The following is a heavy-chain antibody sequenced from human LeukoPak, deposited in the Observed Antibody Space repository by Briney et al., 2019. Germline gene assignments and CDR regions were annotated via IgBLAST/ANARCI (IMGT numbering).Heavy chain of an antibody. J-gene: IGHJ6*03. D-gene: IGHD3-3*01. CDR2: IIPIFGTA. CDR3: ARDQRRRTTIFGVVSFPPYYHYMDV. Sequence: SVEVSCKASGGSFSSYAISWVRQAPGQGLEWMGRIIPIFGTANYAQKFQGRVTITTDESTSTAYMELSSLRSEDTAVYYCARDQRRRTTIFGVVSFPPYYHYMDVWGKGTTVTVSS. V-gene: IGHV1-69*05. CDR1: GGSFSSYA.